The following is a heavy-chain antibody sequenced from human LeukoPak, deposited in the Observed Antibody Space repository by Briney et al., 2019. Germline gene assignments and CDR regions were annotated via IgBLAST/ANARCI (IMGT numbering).Heavy chain of an antibody. CDR1: GGSISSGSYY. D-gene: IGHD1-7*01. CDR2: IYTSGST. CDR3: AGGAWNYYY. J-gene: IGHJ4*02. Sequence: PSETLSLTCTASGGSISSGSYYWSWVRQPAGKGLEWIGRIYTSGSTNYNPSLKSRVTISVDTSKNQFSLKLSSVTAADTAVYYCAGGAWNYYYWGQGTLVTVSS. V-gene: IGHV4-61*02.